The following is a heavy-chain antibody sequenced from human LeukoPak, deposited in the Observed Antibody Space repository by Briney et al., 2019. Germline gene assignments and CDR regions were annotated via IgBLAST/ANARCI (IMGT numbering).Heavy chain of an antibody. D-gene: IGHD6-13*01. CDR3: ARLTGRNPGIAAHFDY. Sequence: SETLSLTCAVYGGSFSGYYWSWIRQPPGKGLEWIGEINHSGSTNYNPSLKSRVTISVDTSKNQFSLKLSSVTAADTAVYYCARLTGRNPGIAAHFDYWGQGTLVTVSS. J-gene: IGHJ4*02. V-gene: IGHV4-34*01. CDR1: GGSFSGYY. CDR2: INHSGST.